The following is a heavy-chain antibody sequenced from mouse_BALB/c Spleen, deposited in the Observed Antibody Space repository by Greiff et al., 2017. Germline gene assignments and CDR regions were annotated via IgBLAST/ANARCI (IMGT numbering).Heavy chain of an antibody. V-gene: IGHV14-1*02. CDR3: ALYYGSRGAMDY. CDR2: IDPENGNT. Sequence: EVQLQQSGAELVRPGALVKLSCKASGFNIKDYYMHWVKQRPEQGLEWIGWIDPENGNTIYDPKFQGKASITADTSSNTAYLQLSSLTSEDTAVYYCALYYGSRGAMDYWGQGTSVTVSS. J-gene: IGHJ4*01. CDR1: GFNIKDYY. D-gene: IGHD1-1*01.